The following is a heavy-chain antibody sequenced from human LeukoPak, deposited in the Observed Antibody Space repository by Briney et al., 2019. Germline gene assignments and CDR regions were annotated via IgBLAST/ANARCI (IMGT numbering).Heavy chain of an antibody. Sequence: GGSLRLSCAASGYTFSSYWMSRVRQAPGKGLEWVANINQYGSEEYYVDSVKGRFTISRDNAKNSLYLQMKSLRAEDTAVYYCARYCSGGSCFDYWGQGTLVTVSS. D-gene: IGHD2-15*01. CDR3: ARYCSGGSCFDY. CDR2: INQYGSEE. V-gene: IGHV3-7*03. CDR1: GYTFSSYW. J-gene: IGHJ4*02.